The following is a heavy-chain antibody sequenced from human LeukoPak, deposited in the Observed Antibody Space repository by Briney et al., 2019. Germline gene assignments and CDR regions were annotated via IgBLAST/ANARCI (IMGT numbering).Heavy chain of an antibody. Sequence: ASVKVSCKTSGYTFTGYYMHWVRQAPGQGLEWMGWINPNSGDTNYAQKFQGWVTMTRDTSISTAYMELSRLRSDDTAVYYCARPREGGVDTAMAFWGQGTLVTVSS. J-gene: IGHJ4*02. CDR1: GYTFTGYY. CDR3: ARPREGGVDTAMAF. D-gene: IGHD5-18*01. CDR2: INPNSGDT. V-gene: IGHV1-2*04.